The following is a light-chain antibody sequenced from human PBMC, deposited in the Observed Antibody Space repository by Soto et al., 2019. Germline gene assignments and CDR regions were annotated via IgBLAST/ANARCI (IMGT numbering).Light chain of an antibody. CDR1: QGFSNY. J-gene: IGKJ1*01. Sequence: DIQMTQSPSSLSASVGDRVTITCRASQGFSNYLAWYQQKPGKVPKVLIYVASTLQTGVPARFSGSGYGTDFTLTISSLQPEDVATYYCQKYNSAPWTFGQGTKVEIK. CDR2: VAS. CDR3: QKYNSAPWT. V-gene: IGKV1-27*01.